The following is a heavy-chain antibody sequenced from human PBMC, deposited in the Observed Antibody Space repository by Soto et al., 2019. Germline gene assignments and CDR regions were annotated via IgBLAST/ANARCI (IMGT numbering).Heavy chain of an antibody. CDR3: ARHYGDGLLWFGEQLDY. CDR1: GGSISSSSYY. V-gene: IGHV4-39*01. Sequence: QLQLQESGPGLVKPSETLSLTCTVSGGSISSSSYYWGWIRQPPGKGLEWIGSIYYSGSTYYNPSLKSRVTISVDTSKNQFSLKLSSVTAADTAVYYCARHYGDGLLWFGEQLDYWGQGTLVTVSS. D-gene: IGHD3-10*01. J-gene: IGHJ4*02. CDR2: IYYSGST.